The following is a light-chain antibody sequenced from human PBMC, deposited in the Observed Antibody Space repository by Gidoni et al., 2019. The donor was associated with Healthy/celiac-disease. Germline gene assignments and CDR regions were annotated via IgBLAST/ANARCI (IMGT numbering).Light chain of an antibody. Sequence: IQMTKSPSTPSASVVDRVTITCRASQSISSWLDWYQQKQGKAPKLLIYKASSLESGVPSRFSGSGSGTEFTLTISSLQPDDFATYYCQQYNSDFYTFGQGTKLEIK. CDR3: QQYNSDFYT. V-gene: IGKV1-5*03. J-gene: IGKJ2*01. CDR2: KAS. CDR1: QSISSW.